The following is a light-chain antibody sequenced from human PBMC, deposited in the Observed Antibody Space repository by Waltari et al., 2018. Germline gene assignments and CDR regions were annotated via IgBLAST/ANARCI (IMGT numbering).Light chain of an antibody. Sequence: QSVLTQPSSASGTPGQRVTISCSGSSSNIGSNYVYWYQQLPGTAPKLLIHTDNQRPSGVPDRFSAAKSGASASLAISGRRSDDEADYYCAAWDDSLTGRVFGGGTKLTVL. CDR3: AAWDDSLTGRV. V-gene: IGLV1-47*01. CDR1: SSNIGSNY. J-gene: IGLJ3*02. CDR2: TDN.